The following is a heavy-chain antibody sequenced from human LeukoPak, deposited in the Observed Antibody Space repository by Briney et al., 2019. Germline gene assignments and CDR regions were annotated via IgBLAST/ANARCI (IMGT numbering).Heavy chain of an antibody. Sequence: GGSPRLSCAASGFTFEDFTMHWVRQAPGKALEWVSLITWDGQNIEYQDSVKGRFTISRDNSKNTLYLQMNSLRAEDTAVYYCARTYYYGSGSGGWFDPWGQGTLVTVSS. CDR1: GFTFEDFT. V-gene: IGHV3-43*01. CDR2: ITWDGQNI. D-gene: IGHD3-10*01. J-gene: IGHJ5*02. CDR3: ARTYYYGSGSGGWFDP.